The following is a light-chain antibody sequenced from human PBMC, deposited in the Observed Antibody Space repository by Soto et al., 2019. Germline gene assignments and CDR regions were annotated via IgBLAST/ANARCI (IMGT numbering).Light chain of an antibody. CDR2: ATS. Sequence: DIQMTQSPSSLSASVGDRVTITCRASQSITIYLNWYQQKPGKAPKLLIFATSSLQGGVPSSFSGSGSGTDFTLTISSLPPEDLATYYYQQSIPTPLTLGGGTKVEIK. J-gene: IGKJ4*01. CDR1: QSITIY. CDR3: QQSIPTPLT. V-gene: IGKV1-39*01.